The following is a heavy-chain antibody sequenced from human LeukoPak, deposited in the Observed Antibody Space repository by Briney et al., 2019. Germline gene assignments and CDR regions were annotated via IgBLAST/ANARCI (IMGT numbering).Heavy chain of an antibody. V-gene: IGHV4-4*07. D-gene: IGHD2-21*02. Sequence: SETLSLTCTVSGGSISSYYWSWIRQPAGKGLEWIGRIYTSGSTNYNPSLKSRVTMSVDTSKNQFSLKLSSVTAADTAVYYCARGLNSAVVVTAPFDYWGQGTLVTVSS. CDR2: IYTSGST. CDR3: ARGLNSAVVVTAPFDY. J-gene: IGHJ4*02. CDR1: GGSISSYY.